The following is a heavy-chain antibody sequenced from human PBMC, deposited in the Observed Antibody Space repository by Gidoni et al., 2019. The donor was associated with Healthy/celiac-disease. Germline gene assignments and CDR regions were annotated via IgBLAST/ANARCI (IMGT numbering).Heavy chain of an antibody. Sequence: QVQLVQSGAEVKKPGASVKVSCKASGYTFTSYYMHWVRQAPGQGLEWMGIINPSGGSTSYAQKFQGRVTMTRDTSTSTVYMELSSLRSEDTAVYYCARGQQWLALGRVGFDYWGQGTLVTVSS. D-gene: IGHD6-19*01. CDR3: ARGQQWLALGRVGFDY. CDR2: INPSGGST. V-gene: IGHV1-46*01. CDR1: GYTFTSYY. J-gene: IGHJ4*02.